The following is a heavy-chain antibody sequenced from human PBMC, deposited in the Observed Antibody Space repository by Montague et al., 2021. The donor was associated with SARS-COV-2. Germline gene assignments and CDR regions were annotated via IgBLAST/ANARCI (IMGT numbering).Heavy chain of an antibody. D-gene: IGHD5-24*01. CDR1: GGSISSYY. CDR2: IYYRGTT. Sequence: SETLSLTCSVSGGSISSYYWSWIRQSPGKGLEWIGYIYYRGTTNYNPSLKTRVTFSVDPSKNQFSLKMISVTAADTAVYFCAREDRWNWFDPWGQGVLVTVSS. CDR3: AREDRWNWFDP. V-gene: IGHV4-59*01. J-gene: IGHJ5*02.